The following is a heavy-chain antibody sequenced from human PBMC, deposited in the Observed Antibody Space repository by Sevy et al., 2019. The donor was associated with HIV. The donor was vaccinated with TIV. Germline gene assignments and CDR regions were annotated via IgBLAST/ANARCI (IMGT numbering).Heavy chain of an antibody. Sequence: GGSLRLSCAASGFTVSSNYVSWVRQAPGKGLEWVSIIYSGGSTYYADSVKGRFTISRDNSKNTLYLQMNSLRAEDTAVYYCAREGYSYGAYWYFDLWGRGTLVTVSS. J-gene: IGHJ2*01. V-gene: IGHV3-53*01. D-gene: IGHD5-18*01. CDR2: IYSGGST. CDR1: GFTVSSNY. CDR3: AREGYSYGAYWYFDL.